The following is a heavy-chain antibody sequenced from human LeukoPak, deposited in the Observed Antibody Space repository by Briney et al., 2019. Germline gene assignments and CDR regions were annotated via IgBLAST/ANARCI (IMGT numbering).Heavy chain of an antibody. CDR3: ARENTMVRAYYNYYYGMDV. J-gene: IGHJ6*02. CDR1: GYTFTSYY. D-gene: IGHD3-10*01. Sequence: ASVKVSCKASGYTFTSYYMHWVRQAPGQELEWMGIINPSGGSTSYAQKFQGRVTMTRDTSTSTVYMELSSLRSEDTAVYYCARENTMVRAYYNYYYGMDVWGQGTTVTVSS. CDR2: INPSGGST. V-gene: IGHV1-46*01.